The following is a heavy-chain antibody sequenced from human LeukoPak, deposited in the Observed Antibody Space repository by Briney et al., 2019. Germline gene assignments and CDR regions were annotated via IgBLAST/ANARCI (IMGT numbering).Heavy chain of an antibody. CDR3: ARGGYCSGGSCYNWFDP. J-gene: IGHJ5*02. Sequence: APVKVSCKASGYTFASFVMHWVRQAPGQRFEWMGWINAGNGNTKYLQKFQGRVTITSDTSASTAYMELSSLRSEDTAVYYCARGGYCSGGSCYNWFDPWGQGTLVTVSS. D-gene: IGHD2-15*01. CDR1: GYTFASFV. CDR2: INAGNGNT. V-gene: IGHV1-3*01.